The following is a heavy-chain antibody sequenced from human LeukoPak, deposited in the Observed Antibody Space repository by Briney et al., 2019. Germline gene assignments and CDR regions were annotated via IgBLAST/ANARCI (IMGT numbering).Heavy chain of an antibody. Sequence: ASETLSLTCAVYGGSFSGYYWSWIRQPPGKGLEWIGEINHSGSTNYNPSLKSRVTISVDTSKNQSSLKLSSVTAADTAVYYCARGVKSYYYYGMDVWGQGTTVTVSS. J-gene: IGHJ6*02. CDR2: INHSGST. V-gene: IGHV4-34*01. CDR1: GGSFSGYY. CDR3: ARGVKSYYYYGMDV.